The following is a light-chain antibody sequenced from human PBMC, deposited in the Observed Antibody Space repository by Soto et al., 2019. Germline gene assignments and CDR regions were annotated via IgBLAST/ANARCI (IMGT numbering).Light chain of an antibody. V-gene: IGKV1-5*01. CDR1: QGISGW. J-gene: IGKJ1*01. CDR3: QQYNSYWT. Sequence: DIRMTQSPSTLSASVGDRVTITCRASQGISGWLAWYQQKPGKAPKLLIYDASSLESGVPSRFSVSGSGTEFTLTISSLRPDDFATYYCQQYNSYWTFGQGTKVDIK. CDR2: DAS.